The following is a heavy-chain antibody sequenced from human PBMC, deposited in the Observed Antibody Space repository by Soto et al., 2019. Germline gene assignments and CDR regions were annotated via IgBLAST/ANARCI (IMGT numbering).Heavy chain of an antibody. V-gene: IGHV3-7*01. CDR1: GFTFSSYW. J-gene: IGHJ4*02. CDR2: IKQDGSEK. CDR3: ARGSGPYGDYVLGPPDYFDF. Sequence: EVQLVEAGGGLVQPGGSLRLSCAASGFTFSSYWMSWVRQAPGQGLEWVANIKQDGSEKYYVDSVKGRFTISRDNAKNSLYLQMNSLSAEDTAVYYCARGSGPYGDYVLGPPDYFDFWGQGTMVTVSS. D-gene: IGHD4-17*01.